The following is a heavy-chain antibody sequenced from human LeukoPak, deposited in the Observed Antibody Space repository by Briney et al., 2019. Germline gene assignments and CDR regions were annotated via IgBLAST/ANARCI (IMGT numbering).Heavy chain of an antibody. Sequence: GGSLRLSCAASGFTFSSYAMSWVRQAPGKGLEWVSAISGSGGSTYYADSVKGRFTISRDNSKNTLYLQMNSLRAEDTAVYYCAKTYCSSLLRSATIDYWGQGTLVTVSS. CDR1: GFTFSSYA. CDR2: ISGSGGST. V-gene: IGHV3-23*01. D-gene: IGHD6-13*01. J-gene: IGHJ4*02. CDR3: AKTYCSSLLRSATIDY.